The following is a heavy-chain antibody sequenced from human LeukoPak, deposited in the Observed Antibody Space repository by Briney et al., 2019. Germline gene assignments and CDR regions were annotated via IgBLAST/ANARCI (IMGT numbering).Heavy chain of an antibody. Sequence: SETLSLTCTVSGGSISSSSYYWGWIRQPPGKGLEWIGSIYYSGSTYYNPSLKSRVTISVDTSKNQFSLKLSSVTAADTDVYYCARLPSYGGNSGFDYWGQGTLVTVSS. D-gene: IGHD4-23*01. CDR2: IYYSGST. CDR1: GGSISSSSYY. CDR3: ARLPSYGGNSGFDY. J-gene: IGHJ4*02. V-gene: IGHV4-39*01.